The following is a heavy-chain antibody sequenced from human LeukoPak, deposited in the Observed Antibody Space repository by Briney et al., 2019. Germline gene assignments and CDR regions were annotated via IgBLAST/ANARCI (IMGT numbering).Heavy chain of an antibody. CDR3: ARGSIAARGYFDY. CDR2: INAGNGNT. Sequence: GASVTVSCKASGYTFTSYAMHWVRQAPGQRLERMGWINAGNGNTKYSQKFQGRVTITRDTSASTAYMELSSLRSEDTAVYYCARGSIAARGYFDYWGQGTLVTVSS. V-gene: IGHV1-3*01. J-gene: IGHJ4*02. CDR1: GYTFTSYA. D-gene: IGHD6-6*01.